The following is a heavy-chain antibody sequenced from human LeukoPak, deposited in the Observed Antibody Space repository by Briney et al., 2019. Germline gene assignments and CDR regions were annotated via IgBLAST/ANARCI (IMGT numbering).Heavy chain of an antibody. J-gene: IGHJ4*02. CDR1: GFTFSTYT. CDR2: IIGSGNST. D-gene: IGHD3-3*01. CDR3: ARDSRVTIFGVVHPFDY. V-gene: IGHV3-23*01. Sequence: GGSLRLSCAASGFTFSTYTMNWVRQAPGKGLEWVTAIIGSGNSTYYADSVKGRFTISRDNSKNTLYLQMNSLRAEDTAVYYCARDSRVTIFGVVHPFDYWGQGTLVTVSS.